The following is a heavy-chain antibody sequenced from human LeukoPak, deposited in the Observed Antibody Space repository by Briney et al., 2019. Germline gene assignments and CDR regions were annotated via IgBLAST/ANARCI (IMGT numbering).Heavy chain of an antibody. CDR3: AKSGYNRFDY. CDR1: GFSFSGYW. J-gene: IGHJ4*02. Sequence: GGSLRLSCVASGFSFSGYWMTWVRQAPGKGLEWVSSISSRSDYIFYGDSVKGRFTISRDNAKNSLYLQMNSLRAGDTAVYYCAKSGYNRFDYWGQGTLVTVSS. V-gene: IGHV3-21*04. D-gene: IGHD5-24*01. CDR2: ISSRSDYI.